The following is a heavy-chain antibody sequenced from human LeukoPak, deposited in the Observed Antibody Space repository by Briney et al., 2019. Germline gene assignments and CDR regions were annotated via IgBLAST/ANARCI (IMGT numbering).Heavy chain of an antibody. V-gene: IGHV1-2*02. CDR3: ARDGNFDF. J-gene: IGHJ4*02. CDR1: GYTLTSYD. CDR2: INPNSGDT. Sequence: ASVKVSCKASGYTLTSYDINWVRQATGQGLEWMGWINPNSGDTNYAQKFRGRVNMTGDTSINTAYLDLSGLRSDDTAIYYCARDGNFDFWGQGTLVTVSS.